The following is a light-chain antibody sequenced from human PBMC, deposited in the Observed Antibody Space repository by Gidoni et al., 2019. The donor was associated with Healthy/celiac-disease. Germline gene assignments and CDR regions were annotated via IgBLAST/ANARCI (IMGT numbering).Light chain of an antibody. V-gene: IGLV3-1*01. CDR2: HDS. Sequence: SYELTQPPSVSVSPGQTASITCSGDKLGDKYACWYQQKPGQSPVLVIYHDSKRPSGIPERFSGSNSGNTATLTISGTQAMDEADYYCQAWDSLLRVFGGGTKLTVL. CDR1: KLGDKY. J-gene: IGLJ2*01. CDR3: QAWDSLLRV.